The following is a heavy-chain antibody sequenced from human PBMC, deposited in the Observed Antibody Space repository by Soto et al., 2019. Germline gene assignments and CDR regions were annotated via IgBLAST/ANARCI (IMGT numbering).Heavy chain of an antibody. D-gene: IGHD3-16*01. CDR1: GFTFDDYT. Sequence: GGSLRLSCAASGFTFDDYTMHWVRQAPGKGLEWVSLISWDGGSTYYADSVKGRFTISRDNSKNSLYLQMNSLRTEDTALYYCAKDISIFGITFPPGYWGQGTLVTVSS. V-gene: IGHV3-43*01. CDR2: ISWDGGST. J-gene: IGHJ4*02. CDR3: AKDISIFGITFPPGY.